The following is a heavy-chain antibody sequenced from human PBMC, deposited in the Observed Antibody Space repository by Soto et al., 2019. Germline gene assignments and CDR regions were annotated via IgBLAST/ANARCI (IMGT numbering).Heavy chain of an antibody. CDR3: ARGQQLVVSCSGWALDDYYYYGMDV. Sequence: QVQLVESGGGVVQPGRSLRLSCAASGFTFSSYGMHWVRQAPGKGLEWVAVIWYDGSNKYYADSVKGRFTISRDNSKNTLYLQMNSLRAEDTAVYYCARGQQLVVSCSGWALDDYYYYGMDVW. V-gene: IGHV3-33*01. J-gene: IGHJ6*01. CDR1: GFTFSSYG. CDR2: IWYDGSNK. D-gene: IGHD6-13*01.